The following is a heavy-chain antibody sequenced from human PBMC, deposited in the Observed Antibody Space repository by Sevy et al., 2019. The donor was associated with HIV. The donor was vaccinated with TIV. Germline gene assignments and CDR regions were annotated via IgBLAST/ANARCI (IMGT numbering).Heavy chain of an antibody. V-gene: IGHV3-23*01. J-gene: IGHJ4*02. CDR2: ISGSGGST. D-gene: IGHD1-26*01. Sequence: GGSLRLSCSASGFIFSNYAMSWVRQAPGKGLEWVSGISGSGGSTYYADSVRGRFTISRDNSKNTLYLQMNSLRAEDTALYYWANSAEGWDLLTNYLDSWAREPWSPSPQ. CDR1: GFIFSNYA. CDR3: ANSAEGWDLLTNYLDS.